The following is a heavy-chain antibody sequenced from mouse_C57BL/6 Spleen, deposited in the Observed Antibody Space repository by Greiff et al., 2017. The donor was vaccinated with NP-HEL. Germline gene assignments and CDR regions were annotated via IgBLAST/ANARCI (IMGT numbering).Heavy chain of an antibody. V-gene: IGHV1-15*01. CDR3: TRGETNGSSGGFAY. Sequence: QVQLQQSGAELVRPGASVTLSCKASGYTFTDYEMHWVKQTPVHGLEWIGAIDPETGGTAYNQKFKGKAILTADKSSSTAYMELRSLTSEDSAVYYCTRGETNGSSGGFAYWGQGTLVTVSA. J-gene: IGHJ3*01. CDR1: GYTFTDYE. D-gene: IGHD1-1*01. CDR2: IDPETGGT.